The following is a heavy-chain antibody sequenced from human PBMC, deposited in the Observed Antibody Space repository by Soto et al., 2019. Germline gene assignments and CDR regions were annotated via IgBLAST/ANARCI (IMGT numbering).Heavy chain of an antibody. CDR3: ARDSPYNSTPADV. D-gene: IGHD3-22*01. CDR1: GFTVSSNY. Sequence: PGGSLRLPCAASGFTVSSNYISWVRQAPGKGLEWVSVIYSGGSTYYADSVTGRFTISRDNSKNTLYLQMNSLRAEDTVGYKCARDSPYNSTPADVWGQGTTFTVSS. V-gene: IGHV3-66*01. CDR2: IYSGGST. J-gene: IGHJ6*01.